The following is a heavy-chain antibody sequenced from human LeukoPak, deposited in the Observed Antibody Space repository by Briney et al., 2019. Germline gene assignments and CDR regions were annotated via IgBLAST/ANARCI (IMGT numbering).Heavy chain of an antibody. CDR1: GDSIPSYY. Sequence: KPSETLSLTCNVPGDSIPSYYWSWIRRPPGKRLEWIGFILYTGSANYNPSLESRISISVDTSKSQFSLTVKSVTAADTAVYYCARVRRVSSSYSTNYYYMDVWGKGTTVTVSS. D-gene: IGHD6-6*01. V-gene: IGHV4-59*01. CDR3: ARVRRVSSSYSTNYYYMDV. CDR2: ILYTGSA. J-gene: IGHJ6*03.